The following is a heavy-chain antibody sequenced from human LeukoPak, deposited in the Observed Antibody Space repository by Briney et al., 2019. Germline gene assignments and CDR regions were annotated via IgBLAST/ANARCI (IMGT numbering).Heavy chain of an antibody. CDR2: IYYSGRT. Sequence: SETLSLTCPVSGGSISLSDHFWGWVRQPPGKGLEWIGSIYYSGRTYYSPSLNSRVIISVDTSKNQFSLSLASVTAADTAVYYCARLTRYSSNLERTYYFDYWGQGTLVTVSS. J-gene: IGHJ4*02. V-gene: IGHV4-39*01. CDR1: GGSISLSDHF. D-gene: IGHD6-13*01. CDR3: ARLTRYSSNLERTYYFDY.